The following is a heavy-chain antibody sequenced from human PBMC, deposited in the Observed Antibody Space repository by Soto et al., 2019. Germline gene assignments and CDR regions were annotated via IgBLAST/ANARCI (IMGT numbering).Heavy chain of an antibody. D-gene: IGHD3-10*01. V-gene: IGHV1-18*01. CDR1: GYTFTNYD. CDR2: ISAYNGNT. Sequence: QVQLVQSGAEVKKPGASVKVSCKASGYTFTNYDITWVRQAPGQGLEWMGWISAYNGNTNYAQKLQGRATMTTDTSTSTAYMELRSLRSDDTAVYSCASSFGRSGSSALYYYGMDVWGQGTTVTVSS. J-gene: IGHJ6*02. CDR3: ASSFGRSGSSALYYYGMDV.